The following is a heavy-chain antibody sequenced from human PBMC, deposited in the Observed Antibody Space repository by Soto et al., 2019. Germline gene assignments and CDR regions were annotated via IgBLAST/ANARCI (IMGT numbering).Heavy chain of an antibody. CDR2: ISYDGSNK. D-gene: IGHD3-22*01. V-gene: IGHV3-30-3*01. Sequence: QVQLVESGGVVVQPGRSLRLSCAASGFTFSSYAMHWVRQAPGKGLEWVAVISYDGSNKYYADSVKGRFTISRDNSKNTLYLQMNSLRAEDTAVYYCARDGGIVVVIAGDYWGQGTLVTVSS. CDR1: GFTFSSYA. CDR3: ARDGGIVVVIAGDY. J-gene: IGHJ4*02.